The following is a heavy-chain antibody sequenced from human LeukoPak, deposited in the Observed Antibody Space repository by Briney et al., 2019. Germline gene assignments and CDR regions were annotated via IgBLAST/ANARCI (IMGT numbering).Heavy chain of an antibody. CDR2: ISGSGGST. Sequence: GGSLRLSCAASGFTFSSYAMSWVHQAPGKGLEWVSAISGSGGSTYYADSVKGRFTISRDNSKNTLYLQMNSLRAEDTAVYYCAKGDGSGTYVPLDYWGQGTLVTVSS. V-gene: IGHV3-23*01. CDR3: AKGDGSGTYVPLDY. CDR1: GFTFSSYA. D-gene: IGHD3-10*01. J-gene: IGHJ4*02.